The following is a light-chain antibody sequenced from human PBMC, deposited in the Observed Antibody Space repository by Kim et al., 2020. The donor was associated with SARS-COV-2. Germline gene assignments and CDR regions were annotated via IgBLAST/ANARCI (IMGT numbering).Light chain of an antibody. CDR3: ASRDSSGNLFV. V-gene: IGLV3-19*01. CDR2: GKD. Sequence: SSELTQDPTVSVALGQTVRISCQGDSLRTYFAYWYQKKPGQAPILVIYGKDERPSGIPARFSGSGSGNTASLTITGPQAEDEADYYCASRDSSGNLFVFGSGTKVTVL. CDR1: SLRTYF. J-gene: IGLJ1*01.